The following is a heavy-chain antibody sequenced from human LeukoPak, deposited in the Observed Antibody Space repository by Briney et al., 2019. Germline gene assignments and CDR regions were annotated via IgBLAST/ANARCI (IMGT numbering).Heavy chain of an antibody. Sequence: GGSLRLSCAASGFTFSSYSMNWVRQAPGKGLEWVSSISSSSYIYYADSVKGRFTISRDNAKNSLYLQMNSLRAEDTAVYYCARPYSSGWYTDWGQGTLVTVSS. CDR1: GFTFSSYS. J-gene: IGHJ4*02. D-gene: IGHD6-19*01. CDR2: ISSSSYI. CDR3: ARPYSSGWYTD. V-gene: IGHV3-21*01.